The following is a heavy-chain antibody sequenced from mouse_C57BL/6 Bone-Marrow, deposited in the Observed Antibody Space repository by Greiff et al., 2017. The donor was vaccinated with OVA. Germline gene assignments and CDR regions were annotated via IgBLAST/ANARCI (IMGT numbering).Heavy chain of an antibody. CDR2: INPSTGGT. J-gene: IGHJ4*01. Sequence: EVQLKQSGPELVKPGASVKISCKASGYSFTGYYMNWVKQSPEKSLEWIGEINPSTGGTTYNQKFKAKATLTVDKSSSTAYMQLKSLTSEDSAVYYCARSDYDYDGYAMDYWGQGTSVTVSS. D-gene: IGHD2-4*01. CDR1: GYSFTGYY. V-gene: IGHV1-42*01. CDR3: ARSDYDYDGYAMDY.